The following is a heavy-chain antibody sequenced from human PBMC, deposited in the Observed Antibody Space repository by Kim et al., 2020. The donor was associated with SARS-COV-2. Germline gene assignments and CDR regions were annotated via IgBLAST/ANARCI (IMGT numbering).Heavy chain of an antibody. CDR3: ARLSDFDWFLDN. V-gene: IGHV4-59*02. CDR1: GDSVSDYY. Sequence: SETLSLTCTVSGDSVSDYYWSWIRQPPGKGLEWLGYITYVGSTNYNPSLKSRLTISLDMSKKQFSLKLISVTAADTAVYYCARLSDFDWFLDNWGQGTLVTVSS. J-gene: IGHJ4*02. CDR2: ITYVGST. D-gene: IGHD3-9*01.